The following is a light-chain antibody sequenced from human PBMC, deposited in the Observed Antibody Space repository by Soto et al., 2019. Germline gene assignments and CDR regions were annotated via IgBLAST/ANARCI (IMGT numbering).Light chain of an antibody. CDR1: QTIMTY. J-gene: IGKJ5*01. CDR2: AAS. Sequence: DSQMPQSPSCRSPSIGDGVTITCRASQTIMTYLNWYQLKPGKPPRLLIYAASSLQSGVPSRFSGSGSGTDFTLTISSLQPEDFATYYCQQSFSTPTFGQGTRLEIK. CDR3: QQSFSTPT. V-gene: IGKV1-39*01.